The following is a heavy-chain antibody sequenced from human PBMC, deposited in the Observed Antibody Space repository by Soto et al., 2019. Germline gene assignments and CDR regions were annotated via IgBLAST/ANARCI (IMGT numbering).Heavy chain of an antibody. CDR2: INPNSGGT. D-gene: IGHD2-15*01. CDR1: GYTFTGYY. CDR3: ARDLAKGGGSAGFAY. J-gene: IGHJ4*02. Sequence: ASVKVSCKASGYTFTGYYMHWVRQAPGQGLEWMGWINPNSGGTKYPQKFQGRVTMTRDTSITTVYMSLTGLKSDDMAVYYCARDLAKGGGSAGFAYCGQGTLVTVSS. V-gene: IGHV1-2*02.